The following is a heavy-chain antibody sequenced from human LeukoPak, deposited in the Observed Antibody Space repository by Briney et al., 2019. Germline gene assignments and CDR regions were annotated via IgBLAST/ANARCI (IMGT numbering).Heavy chain of an antibody. CDR3: ASPGQLLWFGELPGLDY. Sequence: ETLSLTCTVSGGSISSSSYYWGWIRQPPGKGLEWVSSISSSSTYIYYADSVRGRFTISRDNAKNSLYLQMNSLRAEDTAVYFCASPGQLLWFGELPGLDYWGQGTLVTVSS. J-gene: IGHJ4*02. CDR2: ISSSSTYI. CDR1: GGSISSSS. D-gene: IGHD3-10*01. V-gene: IGHV3-21*01.